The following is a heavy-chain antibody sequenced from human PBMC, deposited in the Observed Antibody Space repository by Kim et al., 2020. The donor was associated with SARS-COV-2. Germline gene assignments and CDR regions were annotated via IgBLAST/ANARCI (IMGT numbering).Heavy chain of an antibody. D-gene: IGHD2-8*01. V-gene: IGHV4-4*02. CDR1: GGSISSSNW. CDR2: IYHSGST. Sequence: SETLSLTCAVSGGSISSSNWWSWVRQPPGKGLEWIGEIYHSGSTNYNPSLKSRVTISVDKSKNQFSLKLSSVTAADTAVYYCARILKSQVLMVYASPWYFDLWGRGTLVTVSS. CDR3: ARILKSQVLMVYASPWYFDL. J-gene: IGHJ2*01.